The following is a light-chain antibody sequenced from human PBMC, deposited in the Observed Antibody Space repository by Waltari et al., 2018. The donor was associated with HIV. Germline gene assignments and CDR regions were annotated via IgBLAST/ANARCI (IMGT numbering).Light chain of an antibody. CDR2: AAS. Sequence: DIQMTQSPSSLSASVGDRVTITCRASQDISNYLAWYQEKPGKVPKLLIYAASTLQSGVPSRFSGSGSGTDFTLTISSLQPEDVATYYCQKNNSAPFTFGPGTKVDIK. V-gene: IGKV1-27*01. CDR3: QKNNSAPFT. CDR1: QDISNY. J-gene: IGKJ3*01.